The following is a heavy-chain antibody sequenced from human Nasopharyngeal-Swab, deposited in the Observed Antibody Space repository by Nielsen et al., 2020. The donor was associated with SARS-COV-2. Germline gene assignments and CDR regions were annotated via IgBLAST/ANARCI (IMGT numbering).Heavy chain of an antibody. CDR1: GFTFSSYA. Sequence: GGSLRLSCAASGFTFSSYAMHWVRQAPGKGLEWVAVISYDGSNKYYADSVKGRFTISRDNSKNTLYLQMNSLRAEDTAVYYCARDPNYYDRGNWFDPWGQGTLVTVSS. CDR2: ISYDGSNK. CDR3: ARDPNYYDRGNWFDP. D-gene: IGHD3-22*01. J-gene: IGHJ5*02. V-gene: IGHV3-30*04.